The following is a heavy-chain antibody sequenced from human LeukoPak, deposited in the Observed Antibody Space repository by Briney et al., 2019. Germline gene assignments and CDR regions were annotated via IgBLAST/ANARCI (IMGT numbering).Heavy chain of an antibody. CDR1: GLSFSGTW. Sequence: GGSLRLSCAASGLSFSGTWMTWVRQAPGKGLECVANIKPDGSQKYYLDSVKGRFTVSRDNAKNSLYLQMNSLRVEDTAIYFCASDLNGAGGWGQGTLVTVSS. V-gene: IGHV3-7*01. CDR3: ASDLNGAGG. J-gene: IGHJ4*02. D-gene: IGHD4/OR15-4a*01. CDR2: IKPDGSQK.